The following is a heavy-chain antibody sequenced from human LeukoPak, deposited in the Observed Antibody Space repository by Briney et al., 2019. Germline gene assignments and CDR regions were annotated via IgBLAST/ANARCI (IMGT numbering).Heavy chain of an antibody. D-gene: IGHD3-22*01. CDR2: IYSIGTT. Sequence: YIYSIGTTNYNPSLKSRVTISVDTSKNQFSLKLSSVTAADTAVYYCARDYYDSSGYDAFDIWGQGTMVTVSS. J-gene: IGHJ3*02. CDR3: ARDYYDSSGYDAFDI. V-gene: IGHV4-59*01.